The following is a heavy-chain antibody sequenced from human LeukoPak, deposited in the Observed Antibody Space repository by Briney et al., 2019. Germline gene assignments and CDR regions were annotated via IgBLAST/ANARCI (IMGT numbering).Heavy chain of an antibody. J-gene: IGHJ5*02. D-gene: IGHD2/OR15-2a*01. CDR1: GVTFSSYG. CDR2: ISNDGSNK. CDR3: AKDLTGVNYCLDP. Sequence: GGSLRLSCAASGVTFSSYGMHWVRQAPGKGLEWVAVISNDGSNKHYADSVKGRFTISRDNSKNTLYLQMNSLRAEDTAVYYCAKDLTGVNYCLDPWGQGTLVTVSS. V-gene: IGHV3-30*18.